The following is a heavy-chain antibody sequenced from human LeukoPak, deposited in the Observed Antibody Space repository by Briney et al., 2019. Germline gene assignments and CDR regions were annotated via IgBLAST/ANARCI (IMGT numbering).Heavy chain of an antibody. CDR1: GFTFSSYS. J-gene: IGHJ4*02. Sequence: GGSLRLSCAASGFTFSSYSMNWVRQAPGKGLEWVSSISSRSSYIYYADSVKGRFTISRDNAKNSLYLQMNSLRAEDTAVYYCARCYYYDSSGYYGYWGQGTLVTVSS. CDR2: ISSRSSYI. D-gene: IGHD3-22*01. V-gene: IGHV3-21*01. CDR3: ARCYYYDSSGYYGY.